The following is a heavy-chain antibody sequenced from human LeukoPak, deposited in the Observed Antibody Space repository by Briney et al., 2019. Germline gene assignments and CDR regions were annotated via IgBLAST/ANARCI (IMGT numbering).Heavy chain of an antibody. CDR2: IYYSGST. D-gene: IGHD7-27*01. CDR1: GGSISSGGYY. J-gene: IGHJ4*02. V-gene: IGHV4-31*03. CDR3: ARGRLGAVHYFDY. Sequence: SETLSLTCTVSGGSISSGGYYWSWIRQHPGTGLEWIGYIYYSGSTYYNPSLKSRVTISVDTSKNQFSLKLSSVTAADTAVYYCARGRLGAVHYFDYWGQGTLVTVSS.